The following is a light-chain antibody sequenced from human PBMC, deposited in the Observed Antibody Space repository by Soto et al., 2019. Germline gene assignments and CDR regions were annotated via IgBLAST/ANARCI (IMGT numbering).Light chain of an antibody. Sequence: EIVLTQSPGTLSLSPGERATLSCRASQSVSSSYLAWYRQKPGQAPRLLIYGASGRATGIPDRFSGSGSGTDSTLTISRLEPEDFAVYYCQQYGSSPLFTFGPGTKVDIK. CDR1: QSVSSSY. CDR2: GAS. V-gene: IGKV3-20*01. CDR3: QQYGSSPLFT. J-gene: IGKJ3*01.